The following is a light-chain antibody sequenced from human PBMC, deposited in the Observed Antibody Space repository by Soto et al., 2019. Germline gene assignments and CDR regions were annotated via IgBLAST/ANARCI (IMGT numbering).Light chain of an antibody. Sequence: ETVLTQSPATLSLSPGEGATLSCRASQSVTNSFLAWYQQKPDQAPRLLIYGASSRATGIPDRFSGSGSGTDFTLTISRLEPEDFAVYYCQQYGSSRSTFGQGTRLEIK. CDR3: QQYGSSRST. CDR2: GAS. J-gene: IGKJ5*01. V-gene: IGKV3-20*01. CDR1: QSVTNSF.